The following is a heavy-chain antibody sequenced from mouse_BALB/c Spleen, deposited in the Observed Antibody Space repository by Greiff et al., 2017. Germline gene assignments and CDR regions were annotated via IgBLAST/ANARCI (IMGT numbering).Heavy chain of an antibody. Sequence: EVKLVESGGGLVQPGESLKLSCESNEYEFPSHDMSWVRKTPEKRLELVAAINSDGGRPYYPDTMERRFIISRDNTKKTLYLQMSSLRSEDTALYYCARRDNLYWYFDVWGAGTTVTVSS. V-gene: IGHV5-2*03. D-gene: IGHD1-3*01. J-gene: IGHJ1*01. CDR3: ARRDNLYWYFDV. CDR2: INSDGGRP. CDR1: EYEFPSHD.